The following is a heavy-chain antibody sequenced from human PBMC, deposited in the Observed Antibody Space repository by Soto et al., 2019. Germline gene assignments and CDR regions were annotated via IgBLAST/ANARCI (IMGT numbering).Heavy chain of an antibody. CDR1: GFTFNNYG. CDR3: ARASPIWSQVDY. Sequence: GGSLKLSCAASGFTFNNYGIHWVRQAPGKGLEWVAVIWYEGSIKYYADFAKGRFTISRDNSKNMVFLQMSSLRGEDTGVYYCARASPIWSQVDYWGQGTLVTVSS. D-gene: IGHD3-3*01. J-gene: IGHJ4*02. V-gene: IGHV3-33*02. CDR2: IWYEGSIK.